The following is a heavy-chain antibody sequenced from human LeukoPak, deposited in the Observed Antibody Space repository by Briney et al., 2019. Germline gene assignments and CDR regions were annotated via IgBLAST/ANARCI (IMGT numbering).Heavy chain of an antibody. D-gene: IGHD3-3*01. Sequence: SETLSLTCAVYGGSFSGYYWSWIRQPPGKGLEWIGEINHSGSTNYNPSLKSRVTISVDTSKNQFSLKLSSVTAADTAVYYCARAITIFGVAERPFDAFDIWGQGTMATVSP. CDR3: ARAITIFGVAERPFDAFDI. V-gene: IGHV4-34*01. CDR1: GGSFSGYY. CDR2: INHSGST. J-gene: IGHJ3*02.